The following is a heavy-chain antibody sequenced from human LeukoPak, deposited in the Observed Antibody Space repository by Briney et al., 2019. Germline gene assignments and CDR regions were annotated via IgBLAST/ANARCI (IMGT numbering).Heavy chain of an antibody. J-gene: IGHJ1*01. V-gene: IGHV3-21*01. CDR2: ISSSSSYI. CDR1: GFTFGDYA. D-gene: IGHD2-2*01. Sequence: GGSLRLSCTASGFTFGDYAMTWVRQAPGKGLEWVSSISSSSSYIYYADSVKGRFTISRDNAKNSLYLQMNSLRAEDTAVYYCARESPGYCSSTSCYPRYFQHWGQGTLVTVSS. CDR3: ARESPGYCSSTSCYPRYFQH.